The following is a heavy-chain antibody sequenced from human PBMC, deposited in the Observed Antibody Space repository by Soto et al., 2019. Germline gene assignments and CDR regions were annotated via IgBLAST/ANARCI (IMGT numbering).Heavy chain of an antibody. J-gene: IGHJ6*02. Sequence: GGSLRLSCAASGFTFSSYAMSWVRQAPGKGLEWVSAISGSGGSTYYADSVKGRFTISRDNSKNTLYLQMNSLRAEDTAVYYCAKARGYSSGWQKYYYYGMDVWGQGTTVTVSS. CDR1: GFTFSSYA. CDR3: AKARGYSSGWQKYYYYGMDV. V-gene: IGHV3-23*01. CDR2: ISGSGGST. D-gene: IGHD6-19*01.